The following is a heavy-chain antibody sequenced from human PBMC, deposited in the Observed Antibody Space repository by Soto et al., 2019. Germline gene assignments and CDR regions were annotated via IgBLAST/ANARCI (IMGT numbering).Heavy chain of an antibody. CDR1: GGSLSGYY. D-gene: IGHD5-12*01. CDR3: ARGQEGVVASH. CDR2: IKDVGRT. V-gene: IGHV4-34*01. J-gene: IGHJ4*02. Sequence: QVQLQQWGAGLLKPSETLSLNCAVNGGSLSGYYWSWIRQPPGKGLEWIGEIKDVGRTNYSPSLKIRATISSDTSNNHFHLRLYSVTAAAMGVYYCARGQEGVVASHCDQGTLVTVSS.